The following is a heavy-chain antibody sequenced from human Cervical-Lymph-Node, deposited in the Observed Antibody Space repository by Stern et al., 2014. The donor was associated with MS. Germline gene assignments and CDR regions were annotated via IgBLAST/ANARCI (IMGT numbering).Heavy chain of an antibody. CDR1: GYTFTSYW. Sequence: EVQLMQSGPEVKKPGGSLKISCQASGYTFTSYWIGWVRQVPGKGLEWIAIIFRGGSNIRYSPSFKGQFTISTDKSSSTAYLQWNNLKASDTAIYYCARQRYFDYWGQGTLVTVSS. J-gene: IGHJ4*02. V-gene: IGHV5-51*01. CDR3: ARQRYFDY. CDR2: IFRGGSNI.